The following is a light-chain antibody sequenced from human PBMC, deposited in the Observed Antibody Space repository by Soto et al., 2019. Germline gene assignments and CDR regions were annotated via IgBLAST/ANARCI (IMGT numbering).Light chain of an antibody. J-gene: IGLJ1*01. CDR2: SNI. CDR1: SSNIGAGYD. V-gene: IGLV1-40*01. CDR3: QSFDRSRCGNYV. Sequence: QSVLTQPPSVSGAPGQRVTISCTGNSSNIGAGYDVHWYQHVPGTVPKLLIYSNINRPSGVPDRFSGSKSGSPAALANTALVDEKGAYYSCQSFDRSRCGNYVFCTGTNVTVL.